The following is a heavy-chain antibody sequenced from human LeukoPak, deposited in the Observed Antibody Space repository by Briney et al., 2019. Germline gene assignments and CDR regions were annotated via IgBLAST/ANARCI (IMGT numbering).Heavy chain of an antibody. CDR3: AREGAAGTQHDAFDI. CDR2: INPNSGGT. V-gene: IGHV1-2*02. D-gene: IGHD6-13*01. J-gene: IGHJ3*02. Sequence: ASVKVSCKASGYTFTGYYTHWVRQAPGQGLEWMGWINPNSGGTNYAQKFQGGVTMTRDTSISTAYMELSRLRSDDTAVYYCAREGAAGTQHDAFDIWGQGTMVTVSS. CDR1: GYTFTGYY.